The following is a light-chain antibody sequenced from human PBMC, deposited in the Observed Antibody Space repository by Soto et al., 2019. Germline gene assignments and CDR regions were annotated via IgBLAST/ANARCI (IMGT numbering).Light chain of an antibody. CDR2: DVI. CDR3: SSYTSSRTLA. CDR1: SSDVGGYNY. Sequence: QSVLTQPASGSGSPGQSITISCTGTSSDVGGYNYVSWYQQHPGKAPKLMIYDVINRPSGVSNRFSVSKSGNTASLTISGLQAEDEADYYCSSYTSSRTLAFGGGTKLTVL. J-gene: IGLJ2*01. V-gene: IGLV2-14*01.